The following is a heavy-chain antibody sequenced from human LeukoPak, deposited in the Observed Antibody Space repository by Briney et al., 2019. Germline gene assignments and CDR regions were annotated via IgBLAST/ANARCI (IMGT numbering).Heavy chain of an antibody. Sequence: GGSLRLSCAASGFTFSSYWMHWVRQAPVKGLVWVSRIKTGGSSTSYADSVKGRFTISRDNAKNTLYLQMNSLRAEDTAVYYCARVLRSHGDLFDYWGQGTLVTVSS. D-gene: IGHD4-17*01. CDR1: GFTFSSYW. V-gene: IGHV3-74*01. CDR3: ARVLRSHGDLFDY. J-gene: IGHJ4*02. CDR2: IKTGGSST.